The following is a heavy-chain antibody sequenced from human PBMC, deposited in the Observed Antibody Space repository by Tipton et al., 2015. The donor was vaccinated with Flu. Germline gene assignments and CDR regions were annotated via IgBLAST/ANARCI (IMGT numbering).Heavy chain of an antibody. J-gene: IGHJ6*02. CDR1: GFTFSNHE. Sequence: SLRLSCIASGFTFSNHEMNWVRQAPGKGLESVSYISTTADTKYYADSVKGRFTISRDNAQNSLYLQMNSLRAEDTAIYYCARRQLRAHGDGMDVWGQGTTVTVSS. D-gene: IGHD5-24*01. CDR3: ARRQLRAHGDGMDV. CDR2: ISTTADTK. V-gene: IGHV3-48*03.